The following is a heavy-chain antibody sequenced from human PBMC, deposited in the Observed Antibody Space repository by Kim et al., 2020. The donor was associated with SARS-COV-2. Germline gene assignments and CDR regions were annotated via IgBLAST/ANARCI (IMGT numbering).Heavy chain of an antibody. J-gene: IGHJ4*02. V-gene: IGHV3-33*06. Sequence: LSLTCAASGFTFSSYGMHWVRQAPGKGLEWVAVIWYDGSKKYYVDSVKGRFTISRDNSKNTLYLQMNSLRSEDTAVYYCANGGSSSSWAHLYWGQGT. CDR3: ANGGSSSSWAHLY. CDR1: GFTFSSYG. CDR2: IWYDGSKK. D-gene: IGHD2-2*01.